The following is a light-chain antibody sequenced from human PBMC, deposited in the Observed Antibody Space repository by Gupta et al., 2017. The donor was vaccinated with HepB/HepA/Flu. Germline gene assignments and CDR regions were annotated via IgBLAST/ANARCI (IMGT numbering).Light chain of an antibody. CDR3: ASWDDSLNAL. Sequence: QSVLTQPPSVSGTPGQRVIISCSGSSSSIGSNTVNWYKQLPGTATKLLIYSDNRRPSGVPDRFSGSKSGTSASLAISGLQSEDEADFYCASWDDSLNALFGGGTKLTVL. J-gene: IGLJ2*01. V-gene: IGLV1-44*01. CDR1: SSSIGSNT. CDR2: SDN.